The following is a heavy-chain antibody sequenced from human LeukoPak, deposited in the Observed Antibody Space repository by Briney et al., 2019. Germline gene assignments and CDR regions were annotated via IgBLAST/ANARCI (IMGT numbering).Heavy chain of an antibody. D-gene: IGHD3-22*01. J-gene: IGHJ4*02. V-gene: IGHV4-59*01. CDR3: ARNYDSSGYYGDNPFDY. CDR1: GGSISSYY. Sequence: SETLSLTCTVSGGSISSYYWSWIRQPPGKGLEWIGYIYYSGRTNYNPSLKSRVTISGDTSKNQFSLKLSSVTAADTAVYYCARNYDSSGYYGDNPFDYWGQGTLVTVSS. CDR2: IYYSGRT.